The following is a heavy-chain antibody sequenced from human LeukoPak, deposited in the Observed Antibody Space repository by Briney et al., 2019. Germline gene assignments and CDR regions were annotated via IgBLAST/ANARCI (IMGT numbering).Heavy chain of an antibody. J-gene: IGHJ4*02. Sequence: GGSLRLSCAASGFTFSSYEMNWIRQAPGKGLEWVSYISSSGSTIYYADPVKGRFTISRDNAKNTLYPQLNSLRAEDTAVYYCARLSGSYYEADYWGQGTLVTVSS. D-gene: IGHD1-26*01. CDR2: ISSSGSTI. CDR3: ARLSGSYYEADY. V-gene: IGHV3-48*03. CDR1: GFTFSSYE.